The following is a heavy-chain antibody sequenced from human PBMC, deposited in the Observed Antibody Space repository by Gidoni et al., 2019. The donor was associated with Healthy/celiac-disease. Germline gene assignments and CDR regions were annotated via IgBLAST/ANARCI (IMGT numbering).Heavy chain of an antibody. V-gene: IGHV3-23*01. CDR3: AKGGRGGFDP. CDR1: GFPFSSCA. Sequence: EVQLLESGGGLVQPGGSLRLSGAASGFPFSSCAMSWVRQAPGKGLEWVSAISGSGVSTYYADSVKGRFTISRDNSKNTLYLQMNSLRAEDTAVYYCAKGGRGGFDPWGQGTLVTVSS. CDR2: ISGSGVST. J-gene: IGHJ5*02. D-gene: IGHD3-10*01.